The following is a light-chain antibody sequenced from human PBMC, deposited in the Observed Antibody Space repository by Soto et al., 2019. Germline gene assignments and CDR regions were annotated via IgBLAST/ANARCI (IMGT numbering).Light chain of an antibody. J-gene: IGKJ5*01. CDR3: QQYDNLLPIT. Sequence: IQMTQSPSSLSASVGDRVTITCQASQDIAKNLNWYHQKPGKAPNLLIYDASILQTGVPSRFSGSGSATHFNFATSSPQSEDIAPYYCQQYDNLLPITFGQGTRLEIK. V-gene: IGKV1-33*01. CDR2: DAS. CDR1: QDIAKN.